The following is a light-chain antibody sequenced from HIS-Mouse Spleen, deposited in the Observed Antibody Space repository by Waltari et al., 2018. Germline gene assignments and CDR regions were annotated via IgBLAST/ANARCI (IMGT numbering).Light chain of an antibody. Sequence: QSALTQPASVSGSPGQSITISCPGTSSDVGGSHYVSGYQQHPGKAPKLMIYDVSNRPSGVSNRFSGSKSGNTASLTISGLQAEDEADYYCSSYTSSSTLDYVFGTGTKVTVL. CDR3: SSYTSSSTLDYV. CDR2: DVS. J-gene: IGLJ1*01. V-gene: IGLV2-14*03. CDR1: SSDVGGSHY.